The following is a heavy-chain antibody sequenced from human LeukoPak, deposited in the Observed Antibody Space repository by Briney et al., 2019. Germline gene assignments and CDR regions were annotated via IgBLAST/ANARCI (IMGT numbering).Heavy chain of an antibody. CDR2: IYTSGST. J-gene: IGHJ4*02. CDR1: GGSISSYY. Sequence: SETLSLTCTVSGGSISSYYWSWIRQPAGKRLEWIGRIYTSGSTNYNPSLKSRVTMSVDTSKNQFSLKLSSVTAADTAVYYCAREATVEATYYFDYWGQGTLVTVSS. D-gene: IGHD4-23*01. V-gene: IGHV4-4*07. CDR3: AREATVEATYYFDY.